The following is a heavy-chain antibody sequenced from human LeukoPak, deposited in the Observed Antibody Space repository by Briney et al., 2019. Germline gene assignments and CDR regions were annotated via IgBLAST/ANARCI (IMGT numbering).Heavy chain of an antibody. CDR1: GYSFTGYY. CDR3: ARDGNGTNDY. D-gene: IGHD2-8*01. Sequence: ASVKVSCKASGYSFTGYYMHWVRQAPGQGLEWMGWINPNSGGTDPAQKFQGRVTMTRDTSISTAYMELSRLKSDDTAVYYCARDGNGTNDYWGQGTLVTVSS. CDR2: INPNSGGT. V-gene: IGHV1-2*02. J-gene: IGHJ4*02.